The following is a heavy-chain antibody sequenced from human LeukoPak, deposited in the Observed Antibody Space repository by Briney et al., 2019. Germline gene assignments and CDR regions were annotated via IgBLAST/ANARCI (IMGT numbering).Heavy chain of an antibody. Sequence: GGSLRLSCAASGFTFSSYWMSWVRQAPGKGLEWVANIKQDGSEKYYVDSVKGRFTISRDNAKNSLYLQMNSLRAEDTAVYYCAAQVKLELPAVAGKGDPWGQGTLVTVSS. D-gene: IGHD6-19*01. J-gene: IGHJ5*02. CDR1: GFTFSSYW. CDR2: IKQDGSEK. CDR3: AAQVKLELPAVAGKGDP. V-gene: IGHV3-7*01.